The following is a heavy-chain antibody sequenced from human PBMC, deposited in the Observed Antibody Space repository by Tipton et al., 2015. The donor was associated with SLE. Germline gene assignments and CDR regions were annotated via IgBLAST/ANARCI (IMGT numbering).Heavy chain of an antibody. Sequence: TLSLTCTVSGGSLSNSYWSWIRQAPGKGLEWIGYMFYSGGSNYNPSLKSRVTISLDTSKNQFSLKLTSVTAADTAVYYCARFVPPIIQGGTLDPWGQGTLVTVSS. D-gene: IGHD3-10*01. J-gene: IGHJ5*02. CDR2: MFYSGGS. CDR3: ARFVPPIIQGGTLDP. V-gene: IGHV4-59*01. CDR1: GGSLSNSY.